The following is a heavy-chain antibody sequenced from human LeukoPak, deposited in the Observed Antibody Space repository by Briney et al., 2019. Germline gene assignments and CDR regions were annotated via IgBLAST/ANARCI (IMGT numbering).Heavy chain of an antibody. Sequence: SQTLSLTCTVSGGSIGSGGYYWSWIRQRPGKGLEWIGYIYYSGGTYYNPSLKSRVSLSVDMSENQFSLKLISVTAADTAVYYCARVYCSGASCYSGFDYWGQGTLVTVSS. D-gene: IGHD2-15*01. CDR1: GGSIGSGGYY. J-gene: IGHJ4*02. V-gene: IGHV4-31*03. CDR2: IYYSGGT. CDR3: ARVYCSGASCYSGFDY.